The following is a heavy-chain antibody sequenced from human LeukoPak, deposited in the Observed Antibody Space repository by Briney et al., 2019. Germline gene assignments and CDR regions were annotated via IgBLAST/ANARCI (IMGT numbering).Heavy chain of an antibody. Sequence: ASVKVSCKASGYTFTSYGISWVRQAPGQGLEWMGWITAYNDNTYYAQKLQGRVTMTTDTSTSTAYMERRSLRSDDTAVYYCARAGWWELPRYAFDIWGQGTMVTVSS. CDR3: ARAGWWELPRYAFDI. V-gene: IGHV1-18*01. J-gene: IGHJ3*02. CDR1: GYTFTSYG. D-gene: IGHD1-26*01. CDR2: ITAYNDNT.